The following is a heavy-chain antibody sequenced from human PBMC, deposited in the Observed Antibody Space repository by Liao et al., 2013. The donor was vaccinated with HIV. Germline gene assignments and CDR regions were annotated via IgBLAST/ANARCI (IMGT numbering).Heavy chain of an antibody. Sequence: QVRLDQWGAGLLKPSETLSLTCAVYGASLTGYSWNWIRQSPEKGLEWIGEINDSGTTNYNPSLKRRVTISVDTSKNQFSLRLKSVTAADTAVYYCARRPPFDPIHCTSGACQALDFWGQGTRVTVSS. CDR2: INDSGTT. CDR3: ARRPPFDPIHCTSGACQALDF. J-gene: IGHJ4*02. V-gene: IGHV4-34*01. CDR1: GASLTGYS. D-gene: IGHD2-8*01.